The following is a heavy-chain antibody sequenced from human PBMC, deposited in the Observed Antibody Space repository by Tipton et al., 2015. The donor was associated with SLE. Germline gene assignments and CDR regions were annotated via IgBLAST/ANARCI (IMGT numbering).Heavy chain of an antibody. D-gene: IGHD2/OR15-2a*01. CDR3: ATRPIESLSSHFDY. CDR2: IYPGDSDT. Sequence: QLVQSRAEVKKPGESLKISCKGSGYTFTSYWIAWVRQMPGKGLEWMGIIYPGDSDTRYSPSFQGQVTISADKSISTAYLQWSSLKASDTAIYYCATRPIESLSSHFDYWGQGTLVTVSS. V-gene: IGHV5-51*03. J-gene: IGHJ4*02. CDR1: GYTFTSYW.